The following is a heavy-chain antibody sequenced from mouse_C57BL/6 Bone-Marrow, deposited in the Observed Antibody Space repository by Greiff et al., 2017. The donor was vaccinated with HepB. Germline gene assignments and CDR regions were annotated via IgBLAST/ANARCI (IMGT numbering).Heavy chain of an antibody. CDR3: AMMGWLPHYYAMDY. Sequence: VQLQQSGAELARPGASVKLSCKASGYTFTSYGISWVKQRTGQGLEWIGEIYPRSGNTYYNEKFKGKATLTADKSSSTAYMELRSLTSEDSAVYYCAMMGWLPHYYAMDYWGQGTSVTVSS. J-gene: IGHJ4*01. CDR1: GYTFTSYG. D-gene: IGHD2-3*01. CDR2: IYPRSGNT. V-gene: IGHV1-81*01.